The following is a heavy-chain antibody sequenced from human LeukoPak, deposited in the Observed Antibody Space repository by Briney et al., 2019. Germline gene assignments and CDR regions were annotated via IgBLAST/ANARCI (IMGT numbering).Heavy chain of an antibody. CDR3: ARELCSGGSCGKFDY. CDR1: GGSVSSGSYY. V-gene: IGHV4-61*01. D-gene: IGHD2-15*01. CDR2: IFYSGST. Sequence: PSETLSLTCTVSGGSVSSGSYYWSWIRQPPGKGLEWIGNIFYSGSTNYNPSLKSRVTISLDTSKSQFSLKLSSVTAADTAVYYCARELCSGGSCGKFDYWGQGTLVTVSS. J-gene: IGHJ4*02.